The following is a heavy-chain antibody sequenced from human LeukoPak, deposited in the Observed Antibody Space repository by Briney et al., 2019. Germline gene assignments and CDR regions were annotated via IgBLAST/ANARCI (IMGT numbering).Heavy chain of an antibody. D-gene: IGHD2-2*01. CDR2: ISDCGDNT. V-gene: IGHV3-23*01. CDR3: AKDAVPAALGEYFFDY. CDR1: QFTFSSYA. Sequence: GGSLRLSCVASQFTFSSYAMSWVRQAPGKGLEWVSTISDCGDNTHHADSVKGRFTISRDNSKNTLYLQMNSLRDEDTAVYYCAKDAVPAALGEYFFDYWGQGTRVTVSS. J-gene: IGHJ4*02.